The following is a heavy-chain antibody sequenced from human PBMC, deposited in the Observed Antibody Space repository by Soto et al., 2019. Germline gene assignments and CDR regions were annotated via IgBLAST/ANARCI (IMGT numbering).Heavy chain of an antibody. J-gene: IGHJ3*02. Sequence: ASVKVSCKASGYTFTSYGISWVRQAPGQGLEWMGGIIANFGTANYAQKFQGRVTITADESTSTAYMELSSLRSEDTAVYYCARAGGYSYGLSAFDIWGQGTMVTVSS. D-gene: IGHD5-18*01. V-gene: IGHV1-69*13. CDR3: ARAGGYSYGLSAFDI. CDR1: GYTFTSYG. CDR2: IIANFGTA.